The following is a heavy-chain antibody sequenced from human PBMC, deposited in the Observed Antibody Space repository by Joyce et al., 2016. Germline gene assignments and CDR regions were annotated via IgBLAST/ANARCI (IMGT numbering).Heavy chain of an antibody. D-gene: IGHD3-9*01. Sequence: EVRLVESGGGLIQPGGSLRLSGAASGFTVSRNYMSWVRQAPGKGRECVSRLYSTGNAHYADSVKGRFTISSDNAENTLNLQMDRLRPEDTAVYYCARDSDISWFDSWGQGILVTVSS. CDR1: GFTVSRNY. CDR3: ARDSDISWFDS. CDR2: LYSTGNA. J-gene: IGHJ5*01. V-gene: IGHV3-53*01.